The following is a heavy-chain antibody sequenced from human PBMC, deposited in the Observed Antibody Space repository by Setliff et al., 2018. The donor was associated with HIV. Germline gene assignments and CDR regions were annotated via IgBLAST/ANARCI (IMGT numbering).Heavy chain of an antibody. J-gene: IGHJ4*03. Sequence: PSETLSLTCAVSGGSINSGSIYWSWVRRPAGGGLEWIGHMHANGLTTYNPSLRSRAAISMGTSKNQFSLRLSAVTAADSAIYYCAGLDSADYFVGVLNFWGQGTRVTVSS. CDR2: MHANGLT. CDR3: AGLDSADYFVGVLNF. CDR1: GGSINSGSIY. V-gene: IGHV4-61*09. D-gene: IGHD3-22*01.